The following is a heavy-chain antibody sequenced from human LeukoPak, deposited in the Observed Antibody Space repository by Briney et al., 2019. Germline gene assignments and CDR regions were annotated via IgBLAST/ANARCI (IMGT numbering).Heavy chain of an antibody. CDR1: GFTFSDYC. CDR2: IKRDGSEK. CDR3: SRGNVYGKEL. J-gene: IGHJ6*02. Sequence: GGSLRLSCVASGFTFSDYCMTWVRQAPGKGLEGVDNIKRDGSEKYYVVSVKGRFTISRDNAKNSLYLQMNSLRAGDAAVYLCSRGNVYGKELWGQGTTVTVSS. V-gene: IGHV3-7*01.